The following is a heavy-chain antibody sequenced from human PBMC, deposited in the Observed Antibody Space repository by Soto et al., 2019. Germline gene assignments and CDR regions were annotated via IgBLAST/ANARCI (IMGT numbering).Heavy chain of an antibody. V-gene: IGHV3-74*01. CDR3: ARTRDFWSGYYERYYGMDV. D-gene: IGHD3-3*01. CDR1: GFTFSSYG. CDR2: INSDGSST. J-gene: IGHJ6*02. Sequence: GGSLRLSCAASGFTFSSYGMHWVRQAPGKGLVWVSRINSDGSSTSYADSVKGRFTISRDNAKNTLYLQMNSLRAEDAAVYYCARTRDFWSGYYERYYGMDVWGQGTTVTVSS.